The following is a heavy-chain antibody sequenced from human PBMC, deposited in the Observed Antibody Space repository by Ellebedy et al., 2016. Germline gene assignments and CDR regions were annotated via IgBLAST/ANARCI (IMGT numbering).Heavy chain of an antibody. CDR1: GYTFTSYA. J-gene: IGHJ4*02. V-gene: IGHV1-3*01. Sequence: ASVKVSCKASGYTFTSYAMHWVRQAPGQRLEWTGWINAGNGNTKYSQKFQGRVTITRDTSASTAYMELSSLRSEDTAVYYCAKVLGYCSSTSCYEDYFDYWGQGTLVTVSS. CDR2: INAGNGNT. D-gene: IGHD2-2*01. CDR3: AKVLGYCSSTSCYEDYFDY.